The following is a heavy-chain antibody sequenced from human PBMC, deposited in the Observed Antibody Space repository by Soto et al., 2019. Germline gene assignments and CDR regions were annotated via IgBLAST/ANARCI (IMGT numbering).Heavy chain of an antibody. CDR2: IYCDDDT. V-gene: IGHV2-5*02. CDR1: GFSLSTSGVG. Sequence: QITLKEAGPTLVKPTQTLTLTCTFSGFSLSTSGVGVGWIRQPPGKALEWLALIYCDDDTRYSPSLKSRLTITKDATKNQVVLTMTNMDPVDTATYYCAHISSTFTVGGVIPFDYWGQGTLVTVSS. J-gene: IGHJ4*02. CDR3: AHISSTFTVGGVIPFDY. D-gene: IGHD3-16*01.